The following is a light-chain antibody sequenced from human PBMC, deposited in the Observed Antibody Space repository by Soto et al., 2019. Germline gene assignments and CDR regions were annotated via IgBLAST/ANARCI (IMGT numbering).Light chain of an antibody. CDR2: SNN. V-gene: IGLV1-44*01. CDR3: KSYAGSNTYV. CDR1: SPNIGSNT. J-gene: IGLJ1*01. Sequence: QSVLTQPPSASGTPGQRVTISCSGSSPNIGSNTVNWYQQLPGTAPKLLIYSNNQRPSGVPDRFSGSKSGDTASLTVSGLQAADEADYFCKSYAGSNTYVFGSGTKVTVL.